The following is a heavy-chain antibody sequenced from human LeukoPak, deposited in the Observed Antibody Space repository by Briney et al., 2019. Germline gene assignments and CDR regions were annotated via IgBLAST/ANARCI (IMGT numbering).Heavy chain of an antibody. Sequence: PSETLSLSCTVSGDYFSSSSFHWGWIRQPPGRGLEWIASSHYSGITYYSPSLKSRVTVSVDTSRDRFSLQLSSVTAADTAVYYCVRIYYDSSGYYLTDYYFDSWGQGTLVTVSS. J-gene: IGHJ4*02. V-gene: IGHV4-39*01. CDR3: VRIYYDSSGYYLTDYYFDS. D-gene: IGHD3-22*01. CDR2: SHYSGIT. CDR1: GDYFSSSSFH.